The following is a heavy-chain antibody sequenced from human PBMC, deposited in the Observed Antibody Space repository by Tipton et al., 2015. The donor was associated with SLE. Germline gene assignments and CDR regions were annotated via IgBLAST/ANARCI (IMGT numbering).Heavy chain of an antibody. CDR1: GGSFSGYY. CDR2: INHSGRT. V-gene: IGHV4-34*01. CDR3: AREPVYYYYYMDV. J-gene: IGHJ6*03. Sequence: TLSLTCAVYGGSFSGYYWSWIRQPPGKGLEWIGEINHSGRTNYKASLKSRVTLSVDTSKNQFSLKLGSVTAADTAVYYCAREPVYYYYYMDVWGKGTTVTVSS.